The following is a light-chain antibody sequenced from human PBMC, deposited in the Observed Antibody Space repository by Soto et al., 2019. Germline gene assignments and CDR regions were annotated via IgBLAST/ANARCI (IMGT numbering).Light chain of an antibody. CDR2: LGS. Sequence: DIMMTQSPLSLSVTPGEPASISCRSDQSLLHSRGYNRLDWYLQKPGQSPQLLMYLGSVRASGVPDRFSGSGSGTDFTLTISRVEAEDVGIYYCMQAVEIPLTFGQGTKLEI. CDR1: QSLLHSRGYNR. CDR3: MQAVEIPLT. J-gene: IGKJ2*01. V-gene: IGKV2-28*01.